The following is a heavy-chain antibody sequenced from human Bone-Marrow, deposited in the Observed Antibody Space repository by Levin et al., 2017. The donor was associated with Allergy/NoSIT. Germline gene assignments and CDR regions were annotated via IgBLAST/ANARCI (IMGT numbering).Heavy chain of an antibody. V-gene: IGHV3-33*01. D-gene: IGHD6-13*01. CDR1: GFTFSSHG. CDR3: ARTSSSWYPLFDQ. Sequence: SCAASGFTFSSHGMHWVRQAPGKGLEWVAVIWYDGSDKYYTDSVKGRFTISRDNSKNTLSLQMDSLRAEDTAVYYCARTSSSWYPLFDQWGQGTLVTVSS. CDR2: IWYDGSDK. J-gene: IGHJ4*02.